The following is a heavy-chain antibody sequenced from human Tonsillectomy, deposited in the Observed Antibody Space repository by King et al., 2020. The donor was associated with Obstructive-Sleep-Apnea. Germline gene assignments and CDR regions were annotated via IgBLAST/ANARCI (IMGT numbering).Heavy chain of an antibody. D-gene: IGHD1-7*01. Sequence: QLVQSGAEVKKPGASVKVSCKVSGHTLSKLSMHWVRQAPGKGLEWMGGFDPEDGETIYTQKFQGRVTMTEDTSTDTAYMELSNLRSEDTAVYYCAIDDQELSRIPYGMDVWGQGTTVTVSS. CDR1: GHTLSKLS. CDR3: AIDDQELSRIPYGMDV. CDR2: FDPEDGET. J-gene: IGHJ6*02. V-gene: IGHV1-24*01.